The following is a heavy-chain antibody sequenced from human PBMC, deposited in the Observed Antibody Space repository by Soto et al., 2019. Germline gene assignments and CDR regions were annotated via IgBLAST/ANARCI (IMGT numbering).Heavy chain of an antibody. CDR3: ATEMGATQGPFDN. Sequence: EVQVLESGGGLVQPGGSLRLSCVVSVFPFGANAMSWDRQAPGKGLEWVSGLSNTGRRTSYADSVKGRLNISRDNSENTVYLQMNSLRVEDTAVYYCATEMGATQGPFDNWCQGTLVTGSS. D-gene: IGHD1-26*01. CDR2: LSNTGRRT. V-gene: IGHV3-23*01. J-gene: IGHJ4*02. CDR1: VFPFGANA.